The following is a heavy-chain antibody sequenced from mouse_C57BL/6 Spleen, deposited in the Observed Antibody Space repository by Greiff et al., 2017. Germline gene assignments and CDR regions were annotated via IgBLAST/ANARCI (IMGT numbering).Heavy chain of an antibody. CDR2: ISYDGSN. V-gene: IGHV3-6*01. Sequence: EVQLVESGPGLVKPSQSLSLTCSVTGYSITSGYYWNWIRQFPGNILEWMGYISYDGSNNYNPSLKNRISITRDTSKNQFFLKLNSVTTEDTATYYCARERIYYYGSFDYWGQGTTLTVSS. CDR1: GYSITSGYY. J-gene: IGHJ2*01. D-gene: IGHD1-1*01. CDR3: ARERIYYYGSFDY.